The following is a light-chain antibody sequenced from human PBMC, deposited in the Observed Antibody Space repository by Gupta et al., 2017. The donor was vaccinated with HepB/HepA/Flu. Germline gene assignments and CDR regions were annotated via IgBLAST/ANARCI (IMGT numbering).Light chain of an antibody. CDR2: SNN. Sequence: QSVLTQPPSASGTPGQRVTISRSGSSSDIGSNNVNWYQQLPGTAPKLLMYSNNQRPSGVPDRFSGSKSGTTASLAISGLQSEDEADYYCAAWDDTLKHVIFGGGTKLTVL. V-gene: IGLV1-44*01. J-gene: IGLJ2*01. CDR1: SSDIGSNN. CDR3: AAWDDTLKHVI.